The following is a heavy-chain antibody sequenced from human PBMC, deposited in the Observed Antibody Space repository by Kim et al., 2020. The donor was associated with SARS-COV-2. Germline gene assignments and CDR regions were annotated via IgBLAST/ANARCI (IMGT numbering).Heavy chain of an antibody. CDR3: AREGGLYYYDSSYFDY. V-gene: IGHV4-34*01. Sequence: SLKSRVTISVDTSKNQFSLKLSSVTAADTAVYYCAREGGLYYYDSSYFDYWGQGTLVTVSS. J-gene: IGHJ4*02. D-gene: IGHD3-22*01.